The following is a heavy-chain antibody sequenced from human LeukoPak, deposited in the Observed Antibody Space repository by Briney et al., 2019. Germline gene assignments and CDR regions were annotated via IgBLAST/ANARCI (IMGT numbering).Heavy chain of an antibody. CDR3: AKPRGVVGATREFDY. CDR2: ISGGGTST. D-gene: IGHD1-26*01. Sequence: GGSLRLSCAASGFTFSAYYMSWVRQAPGKGLEWVSAISGGGTSTYYADSVKGRFTISRDNSKNTLYLQMISLRAEDTAIYYCAKPRGVVGATREFDYWGQGTLVTVSS. V-gene: IGHV3-23*01. CDR1: GFTFSAYY. J-gene: IGHJ4*02.